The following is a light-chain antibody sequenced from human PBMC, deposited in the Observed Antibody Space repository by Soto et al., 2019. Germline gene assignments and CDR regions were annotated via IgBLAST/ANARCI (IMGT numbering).Light chain of an antibody. CDR2: GAS. CDR1: QYISNN. J-gene: IGKJ5*01. Sequence: EIAMTQSPATLSVSLGARATLSCRASQYISNNLAWYQQRPVQAPSLLIYGASTRATGVPARFSGSGSGTDFLLSISGLQSEDSAVYYCQEYNHWSSITFGQGTRLEIK. CDR3: QEYNHWSSIT. V-gene: IGKV3-15*01.